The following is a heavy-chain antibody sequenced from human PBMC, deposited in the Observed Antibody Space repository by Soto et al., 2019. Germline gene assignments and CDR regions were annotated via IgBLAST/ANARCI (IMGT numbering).Heavy chain of an antibody. V-gene: IGHV3-53*01. CDR2: IYSGGST. J-gene: IGHJ6*02. D-gene: IGHD2-15*01. CDR1: GFTVSSNY. CDR3: GGGNIGSNYYYGMDV. Sequence: PGGSLRLSCAASGFTVSSNYMSWVRQAPGKGLEWVSVIYSGGSTYHADSVKGRFTISRDNSKNTLYLQMNSLRAEDTAVYYCGGGNIGSNYYYGMDVWGQGTTVTVSS.